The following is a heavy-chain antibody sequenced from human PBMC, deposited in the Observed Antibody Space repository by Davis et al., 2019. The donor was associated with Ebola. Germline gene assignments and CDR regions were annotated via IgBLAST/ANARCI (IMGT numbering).Heavy chain of an antibody. Sequence: ASVKVSCKASGYSFTSYGINWVRQAPGQGLEWMGVINPSGGFTSYAQKFQGRVIMTKDTSTSTVYMELSSLRPDDTAVYYCAREGDRSAWFQSPLDYWGQGSLVTVSS. CDR1: GYSFTSYG. J-gene: IGHJ4*02. CDR2: INPSGGFT. D-gene: IGHD6-13*01. CDR3: AREGDRSAWFQSPLDY. V-gene: IGHV1-46*01.